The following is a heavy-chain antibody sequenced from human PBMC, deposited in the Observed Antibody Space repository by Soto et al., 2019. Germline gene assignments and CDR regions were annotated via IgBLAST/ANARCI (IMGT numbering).Heavy chain of an antibody. D-gene: IGHD3-9*01. V-gene: IGHV3-23*01. CDR1: GFTFSSYP. CDR2: ICDSGDST. Sequence: GGSLRRSCAPSGFTFSSYPMRWVRQAPRKGLQWVSVICDSGDSTYYADSVRGRFTISRDRSKNTLYLQMNSLRAADTAVYYCARIYDILTGYPWFDPWGQGTLVTVSS. J-gene: IGHJ5*02. CDR3: ARIYDILTGYPWFDP.